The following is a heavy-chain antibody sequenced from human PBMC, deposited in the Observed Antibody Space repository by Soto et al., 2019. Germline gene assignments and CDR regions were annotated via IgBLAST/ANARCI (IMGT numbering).Heavy chain of an antibody. D-gene: IGHD3-22*01. CDR1: GGTFSSYT. CDR3: AKDTYDSSGYYYGHQH. J-gene: IGHJ1*01. Sequence: QVQLVQSGAEVKKPGSSVQVSCKASGGTFSSYTISWVRQAPGQGLEWMGRIIPILGIANYAQKFQGRVTITADKSTSTAYMELSSLRSEDTAVYYCAKDTYDSSGYYYGHQHWGQGTLVTVSS. V-gene: IGHV1-69*08. CDR2: IIPILGIA.